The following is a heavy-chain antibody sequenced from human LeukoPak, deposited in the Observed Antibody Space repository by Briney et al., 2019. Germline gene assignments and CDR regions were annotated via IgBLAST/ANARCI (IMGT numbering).Heavy chain of an antibody. CDR3: ARQKAAAGHFDY. V-gene: IGHV4-59*08. J-gene: IGHJ4*02. Sequence: KTSETLSLTCTVSGGSISNYYWSWIRQPPGKGLEWIGYIYYSGSTKYNPSLKSRVTISVDTSKNQFSLKLSSVTAADTAVYYCARQKAAAGHFDYWGQGTLVTASS. CDR2: IYYSGST. D-gene: IGHD6-13*01. CDR1: GGSISNYY.